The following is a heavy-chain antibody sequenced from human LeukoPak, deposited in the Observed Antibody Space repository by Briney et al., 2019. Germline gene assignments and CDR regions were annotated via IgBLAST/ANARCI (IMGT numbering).Heavy chain of an antibody. Sequence: SETLSLTCAVSGGSISNENWWGWVRQPPGKGLEWIGEIYHSGSTNYIPSLKSRVTISVGTSKNQFSLKLSSVTAADTAVYYCARGRTSIAVVGTGIYYYYGMDVWGQGTTVTVSS. CDR3: ARGRTSIAVVGTGIYYYYGMDV. V-gene: IGHV4-4*02. CDR1: GGSISNENW. D-gene: IGHD6-19*01. J-gene: IGHJ6*02. CDR2: IYHSGST.